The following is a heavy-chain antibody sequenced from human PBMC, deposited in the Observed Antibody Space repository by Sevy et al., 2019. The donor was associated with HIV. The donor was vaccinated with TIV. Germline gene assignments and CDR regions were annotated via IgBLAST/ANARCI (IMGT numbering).Heavy chain of an antibody. CDR3: AGENARGRGYS. CDR1: GGSITSLY. J-gene: IGHJ4*02. Sequence: SETLSLTCTVSGGSITSLYWNGIRQPPGKGLEWIANIYNNGHITYNPSPKSRVTLSLDTSTNQFSLRLSAVTAADTAMYYCAGENARGRGYSWGQGTLVTVSS. V-gene: IGHV4-59*08. CDR2: IYNNGHI. D-gene: IGHD3-3*02.